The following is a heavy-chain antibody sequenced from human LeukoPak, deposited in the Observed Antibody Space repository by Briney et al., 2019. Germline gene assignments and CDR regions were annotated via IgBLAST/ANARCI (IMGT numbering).Heavy chain of an antibody. D-gene: IGHD4-23*01. J-gene: IGHJ3*02. CDR3: ARTPHGAFDI. V-gene: IGHV3-23*01. Sequence: PGASLRLSCAASGFTFSSYAMSWVRQAPGKGLEWVSAISGSGGSTYYADSVKGRFTISRDSSKSTLYLQMNSLRAEDTAVYYCARTPHGAFDIWGQGTMVTVSS. CDR2: ISGSGGST. CDR1: GFTFSSYA.